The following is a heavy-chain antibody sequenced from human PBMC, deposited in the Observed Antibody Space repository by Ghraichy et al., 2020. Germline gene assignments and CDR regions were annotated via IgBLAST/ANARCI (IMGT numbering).Heavy chain of an antibody. Sequence: ASVNVSCKASGYTFTGYYMHWVRQAPGQGLEWMGWINPNSGGTNYAQKFQGRVTMTRDTSISTAYMELSRLRSDDTAVYYCARGVVVVVAATGFWFDPWGQGTLVTVSS. CDR1: GYTFTGYY. CDR2: INPNSGGT. J-gene: IGHJ5*02. CDR3: ARGVVVVVAATGFWFDP. D-gene: IGHD2-15*01. V-gene: IGHV1-2*02.